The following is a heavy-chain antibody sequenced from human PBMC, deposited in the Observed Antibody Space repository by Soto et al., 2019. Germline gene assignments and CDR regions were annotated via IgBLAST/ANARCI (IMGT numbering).Heavy chain of an antibody. J-gene: IGHJ3*01. V-gene: IGHV2-5*02. D-gene: IGHD2-15*01. CDR2: IYWDDDK. CDR3: AQTVEGAAFEL. CDR1: GFSLSTSGVG. Sequence: QITLKESGPTLVKPTQTLTLTCTFSGFSLSTSGVGVGWIRQPPGKALEWLALIYWDDDKRYSPSLKNRLPTTKDTPKNQVVPAMTNLDPVDTATFFCAQTVEGAAFELWGPGAMVTVSS.